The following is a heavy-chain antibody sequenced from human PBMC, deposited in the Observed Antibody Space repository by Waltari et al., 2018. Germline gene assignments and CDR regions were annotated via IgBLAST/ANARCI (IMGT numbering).Heavy chain of an antibody. V-gene: IGHV7-4-1*02. J-gene: IGHJ4*02. D-gene: IGHD3-10*01. Sequence: QVQLVHSGSELKKPGASVKVSCKASGYTFTRYAMTWVRQAPGQGLEWMGWINTNTGNPTYAQGFTGRFVFSLDTSVSTAYLQISSLNAEDTAVYYCATITMVRGVIIPRFDYWGQGTLVTVSS. CDR2: INTNTGNP. CDR1: GYTFTRYA. CDR3: ATITMVRGVIIPRFDY.